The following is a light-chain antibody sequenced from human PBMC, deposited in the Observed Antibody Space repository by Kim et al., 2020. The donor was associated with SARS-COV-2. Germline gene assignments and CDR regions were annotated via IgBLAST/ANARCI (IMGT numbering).Light chain of an antibody. CDR3: QVWDGITDHPV. CDR2: YDS. Sequence: SYELTQPPSLSVAPGQTARISCGVNNIGRKVLHWYQQKPGQAPVLVISYDSDRPSGIPERFSGSNSGYTATLTISRVEAGDEADYNCQVWDGITDHPVFG. J-gene: IGLJ2*01. CDR1: NIGRKV. V-gene: IGLV3-21*04.